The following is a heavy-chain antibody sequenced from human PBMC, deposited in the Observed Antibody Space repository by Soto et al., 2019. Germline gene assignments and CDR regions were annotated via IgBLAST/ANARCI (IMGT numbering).Heavy chain of an antibody. Sequence: SETLSLTCTVSGGSVSSGIYYGIWIRQPPGEGLEWIGYIYYSGSTNYNPSLKSRVTISVDTSKNQFSLKLSSVTAADTAVYYCARDPKVGSRAFDIWGQGAMVTVSS. J-gene: IGHJ3*02. CDR2: IYYSGST. D-gene: IGHD1-26*01. CDR3: ARDPKVGSRAFDI. V-gene: IGHV4-61*01. CDR1: GGSVSSGIYY.